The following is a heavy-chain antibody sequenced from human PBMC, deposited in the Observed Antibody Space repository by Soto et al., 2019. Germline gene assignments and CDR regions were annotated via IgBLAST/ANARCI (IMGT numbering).Heavy chain of an antibody. V-gene: IGHV4-31*03. D-gene: IGHD3-3*01. Sequence: SETLSLTCTVSGGSITSGGYFWSWIRQHPGKGLEWIGYIYYSGSTYYEPSLKSRVTISIDTSNNQLSLTLTSVTAADTAIYYCARGEWYNFESWGQGTLVTVSS. J-gene: IGHJ4*02. CDR3: ARGEWYNFES. CDR2: IYYSGST. CDR1: GGSITSGGYF.